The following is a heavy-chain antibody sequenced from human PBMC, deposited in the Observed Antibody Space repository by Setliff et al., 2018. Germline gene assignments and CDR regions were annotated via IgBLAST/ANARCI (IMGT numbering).Heavy chain of an antibody. V-gene: IGHV3-30*01. CDR3: ARSRYTSRWYEMSAMDV. J-gene: IGHJ6*03. D-gene: IGHD6-13*01. CDR1: GFTFSSYA. CDR2: ITYDGSNK. Sequence: GGSLRLSCAASGFTFSSYAMHWVRQAPGKGLEWVAVITYDGSNKFYADSVRGRFTISRDISKNTLYVQMNSLRPEDTAVYYCARSRYTSRWYEMSAMDVWGKGTTVTVSS.